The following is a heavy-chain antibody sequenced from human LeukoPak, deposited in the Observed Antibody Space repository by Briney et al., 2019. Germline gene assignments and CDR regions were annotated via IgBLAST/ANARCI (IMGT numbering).Heavy chain of an antibody. J-gene: IGHJ6*03. CDR1: GGTFSSYA. D-gene: IGHD2-2*01. V-gene: IGHV1-69*05. CDR2: IIPIFGTA. Sequence: ASVKVSCKASGGTFSSYAISWVRQAPGQGLEWMGGIIPIFGTANYAQKFQGRVTITTDESTSTAYMELSSLRSEDTAVYYCARDQGCSSTSCYRDYYYYYMDVWGKGTTVTVSS. CDR3: ARDQGCSSTSCYRDYYYYYMDV.